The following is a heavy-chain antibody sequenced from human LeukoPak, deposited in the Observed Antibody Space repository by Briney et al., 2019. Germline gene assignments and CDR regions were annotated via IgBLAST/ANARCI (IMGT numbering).Heavy chain of an antibody. D-gene: IGHD6-19*01. CDR3: AKVHSSGWFYFDY. CDR1: GFTFSSYA. CDR2: ISGSGGST. J-gene: IGHJ4*02. Sequence: GGSLRLSCAASGFTFSSYAMSWVRQAPGKGLEWVSAISGSGGSTYYADSVKGRFTISRDNSKNTLYLHMNSLRAEDTAVYYCAKVHSSGWFYFDYWGQGTLVTVSS. V-gene: IGHV3-23*01.